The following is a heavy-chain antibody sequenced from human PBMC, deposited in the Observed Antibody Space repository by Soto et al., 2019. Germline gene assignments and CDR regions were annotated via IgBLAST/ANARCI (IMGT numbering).Heavy chain of an antibody. CDR2: ISGSGEST. Sequence: GVLRLSCAASGFTFTNYAMNWVRQAPGKGLEWVSVISGSGESTYYADSVKGRFTISRDNSKNTLYLQMNSLRAEDTAVYFCAKDFGDIVVVVLAPHGMDVWGQGTTVTVSS. D-gene: IGHD2-15*01. V-gene: IGHV3-23*01. CDR3: AKDFGDIVVVVLAPHGMDV. CDR1: GFTFTNYA. J-gene: IGHJ6*02.